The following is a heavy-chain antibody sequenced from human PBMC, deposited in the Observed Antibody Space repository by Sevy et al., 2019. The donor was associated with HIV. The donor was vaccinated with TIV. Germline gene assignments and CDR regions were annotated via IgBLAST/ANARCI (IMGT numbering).Heavy chain of an antibody. CDR3: ATSRSGYFDSSGYYIY. D-gene: IGHD3-22*01. CDR2: IYPDDSAS. Sequence: GEPLKISCKGSGYSFTSHWIGWVRHMPGKGLEWMGIIYPDDSASRYSPSFQGQVTFSADKSISTAYLQWSSLKASDTAMYYCATSRSGYFDSSGYYIYWGQGTLVTVSS. V-gene: IGHV5-51*01. CDR1: GYSFTSHW. J-gene: IGHJ4*02.